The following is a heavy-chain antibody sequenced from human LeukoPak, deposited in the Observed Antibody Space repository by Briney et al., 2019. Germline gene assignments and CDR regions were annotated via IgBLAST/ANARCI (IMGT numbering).Heavy chain of an antibody. CDR2: IWYDGSNK. CDR3: AKGDSGTYPYYFDY. V-gene: IGHV3-33*06. CDR1: GFTFSSYG. D-gene: IGHD1-26*01. J-gene: IGHJ4*02. Sequence: PGRSLRLSCAASGFTFSSYGMHWVRQAPGKGLEWVAVIWYDGSNKYYADSVKGRFTISRDNSKNTLYLQMNGLRAEDTAVYYCAKGDSGTYPYYFDYWGQGTLVTVSS.